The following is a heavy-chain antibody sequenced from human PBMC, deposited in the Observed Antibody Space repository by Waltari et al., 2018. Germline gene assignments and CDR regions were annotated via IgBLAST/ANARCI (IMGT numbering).Heavy chain of an antibody. V-gene: IGHV3-48*02. CDR3: ARDAYTGHSIEAFDI. CDR1: GFPLRSYG. D-gene: IGHD1-26*01. J-gene: IGHJ3*02. Sequence: EVQLVESGGGLVQPGVSLGLSCAASGFPLRSYGMIWVRQAPGKGLEWISSIDPTSRAIYYADSVKGRFTISRDNAQNSLSLQMSSLRDDDTGLYYCARDAYTGHSIEAFDIWGQGTMVTVSS. CDR2: IDPTSRAI.